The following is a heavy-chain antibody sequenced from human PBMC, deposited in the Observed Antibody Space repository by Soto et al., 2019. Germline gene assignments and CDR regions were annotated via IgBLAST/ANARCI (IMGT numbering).Heavy chain of an antibody. CDR1: GGSFSGYY. Sequence: PSETLSLTCAVYGGSFSGYYCSWIRQPPGKGLEWIGEINHSGSTNYNPSLKSRVTISVDTSKNQFSLKLSSVTAADTAVYYCARSRPNYYGSGSYSSWFDPWGKGTLVTVSS. CDR3: ARSRPNYYGSGSYSSWFDP. CDR2: INHSGST. J-gene: IGHJ5*02. D-gene: IGHD3-10*01. V-gene: IGHV4-34*01.